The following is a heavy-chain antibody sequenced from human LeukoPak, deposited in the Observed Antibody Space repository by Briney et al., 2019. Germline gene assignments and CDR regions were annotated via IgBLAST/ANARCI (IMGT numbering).Heavy chain of an antibody. V-gene: IGHV4-34*01. CDR2: INHSGST. Sequence: PSETLSLTCAVYGGSFSGYYWSWIRQPPGKGLEWIGEINHSGSTNYNPSLKSRGTISVDTSKNQFSLKLSSVTAADTAVYYCARLLIAAAGPFDYWGQGTLVTVSS. CDR1: GGSFSGYY. CDR3: ARLLIAAAGPFDY. J-gene: IGHJ4*02. D-gene: IGHD6-13*01.